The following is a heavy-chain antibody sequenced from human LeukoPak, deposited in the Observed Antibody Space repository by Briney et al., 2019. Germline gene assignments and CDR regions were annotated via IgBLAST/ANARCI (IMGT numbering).Heavy chain of an antibody. J-gene: IGHJ4*02. V-gene: IGHV4-61*08. CDR3: ARVGVDY. CDR1: GGSISSGGYY. Sequence: SETLSLTCTVSGGSISSGGYYWSCIRQPPGKGLEWIGYIYYSGSTNYNPSLKSRVTISVDTSKNQFSLKLSSVTAADTAVYYCARVGVDYWGQGTLVTVSS. CDR2: IYYSGST.